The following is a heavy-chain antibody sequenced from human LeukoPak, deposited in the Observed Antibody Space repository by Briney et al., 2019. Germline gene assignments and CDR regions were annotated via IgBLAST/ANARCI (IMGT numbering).Heavy chain of an antibody. CDR2: ITTSGHTK. CDR1: GFDLSTYE. CDR3: ARGDPHADL. V-gene: IGHV3-48*03. J-gene: IGHJ5*02. D-gene: IGHD5-24*01. Sequence: PGGSLRLSCAASGFDLSTYEMNWVRQAPAKGLEWIADITTSGHTKNYADSVKGRFSISRDNARTSLYLQMHSLRVEDTGVYYCARGDPHADLWGQGTLVTVSS.